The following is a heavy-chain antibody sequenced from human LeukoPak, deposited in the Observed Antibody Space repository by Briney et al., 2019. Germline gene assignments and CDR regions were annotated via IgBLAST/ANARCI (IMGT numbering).Heavy chain of an antibody. CDR2: INHSGST. V-gene: IGHV4-34*01. J-gene: IGHJ4*02. Sequence: SQTLSLTCAVYGVSFSSYYTSWIRQPPGKGLEWVGEINHSGSTNYNPSPTRRVTISLYTSKNHISLKLTSVTAADPAVYYCARGSGYSSRYFDYWGQGTLVTVSS. CDR1: GVSFSSYY. CDR3: ARGSGYSSRYFDY. D-gene: IGHD6-13*01.